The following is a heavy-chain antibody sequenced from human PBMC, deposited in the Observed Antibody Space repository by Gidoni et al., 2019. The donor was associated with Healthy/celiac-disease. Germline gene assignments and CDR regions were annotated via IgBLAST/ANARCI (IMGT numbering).Heavy chain of an antibody. CDR2: MNPNSGNT. Sequence: QVQLVQSGAEVKKPGVSVTVSCKASGYTFTGYAINWVRQATGQGLEWMGWMNPNSGNTGYEQKCQGRVTMTRNTSISTADMELSSLRSEDTAVYYCARGGRVAKIEYWGQGPLVTVSS. D-gene: IGHD5-12*01. V-gene: IGHV1-8*01. CDR3: ARGGRVAKIEY. CDR1: GYTFTGYA. J-gene: IGHJ4*02.